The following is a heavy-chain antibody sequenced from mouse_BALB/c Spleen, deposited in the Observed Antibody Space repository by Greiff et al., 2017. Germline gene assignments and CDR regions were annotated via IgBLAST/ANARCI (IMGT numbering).Heavy chain of an antibody. J-gene: IGHJ4*01. CDR1: GYTFNSYW. CDR2: IAPGSGST. Sequence: DLVKPGASVKLSCKASGYTFNSYWINWIKQRPGQGLEWIGRIAPGSGSTYYNEMFKGKATLTVDTSSSTAYIQLSSLSSEDSAVYFCAREGAMDYWGQGTSVTVSS. CDR3: AREGAMDY. V-gene: IGHV1S41*01.